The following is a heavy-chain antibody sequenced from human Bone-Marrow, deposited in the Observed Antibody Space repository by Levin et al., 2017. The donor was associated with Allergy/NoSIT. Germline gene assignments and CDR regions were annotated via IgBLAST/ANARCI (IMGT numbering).Heavy chain of an antibody. CDR1: GFTFSSYA. D-gene: IGHD3-10*01. Sequence: GGSLRLSCAASGFTFSSYAMHWVRQAPGKGLEWVAVISYDGSNKYYADSVKGRFTISRDNSKNTLYLQMNSLRAEDTAVYYCARDLFVPQSITMVRGVIYWGQGTLVTVSS. J-gene: IGHJ4*02. V-gene: IGHV3-30*04. CDR3: ARDLFVPQSITMVRGVIY. CDR2: ISYDGSNK.